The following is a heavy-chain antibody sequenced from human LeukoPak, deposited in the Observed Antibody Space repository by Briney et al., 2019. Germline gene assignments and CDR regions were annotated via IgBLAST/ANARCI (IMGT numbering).Heavy chain of an antibody. CDR1: GYSFTSYW. CDR2: IYPGESDT. CDR3: ARMARRDGYNWLRPPDHEYFQH. V-gene: IGHV5-51*01. D-gene: IGHD5-24*01. Sequence: GESLKISCKGSGYSFTSYWIGWVRQMPGKGLEWMGIIYPGESDTRYSPSFQGQVTISADKSISTAYLQWSSLKASDTAMYYCARMARRDGYNWLRPPDHEYFQHWGQGTLVTVSS. J-gene: IGHJ1*01.